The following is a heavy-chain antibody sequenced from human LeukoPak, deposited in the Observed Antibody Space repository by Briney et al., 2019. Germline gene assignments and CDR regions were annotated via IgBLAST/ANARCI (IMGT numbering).Heavy chain of an antibody. Sequence: GRSLRLSCTTCGFTFSNYPMSWVRQAPGKGLEWLALLGSTAYGGTTKYAASVKGRFTISRDDSKSIAYLQMNSLKTEDTAVYYSTRPYYDYLTGYYSDYWGQGTLVTVSS. D-gene: IGHD3-9*01. CDR1: GFTFSNYP. V-gene: IGHV3-49*04. CDR2: LGSTAYGGTT. J-gene: IGHJ4*02. CDR3: TRPYYDYLTGYYSDY.